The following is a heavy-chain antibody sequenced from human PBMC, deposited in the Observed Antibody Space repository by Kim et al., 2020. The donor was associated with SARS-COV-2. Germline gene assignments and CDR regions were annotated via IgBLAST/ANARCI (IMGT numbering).Heavy chain of an antibody. D-gene: IGHD7-27*01. CDR3: ARRAPNCDKPMDS. Sequence: SETLSLTCTVSGDSISSSTYYWGWIRQPTGKGLEGIGTIYDTGSTYSNPTLKSRVTIAADMSKNQFTLKLISVTAADTALYACARRAPNCDKPMDSWGQG. V-gene: IGHV4-39*01. J-gene: IGHJ4*02. CDR1: GDSISSSTYY. CDR2: IYDTGST.